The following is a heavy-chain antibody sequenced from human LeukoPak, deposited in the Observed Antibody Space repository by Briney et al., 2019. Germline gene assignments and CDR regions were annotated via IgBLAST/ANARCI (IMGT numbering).Heavy chain of an antibody. CDR3: ARAPWHSSGYYDHDY. D-gene: IGHD3-22*01. CDR1: GYTFISCG. CDR2: VSAYNGNT. V-gene: IGHV1-18*01. Sequence: GASVKVSCKASGYTFISCGISWVRQAPGQGLEWMGWVSAYNGNTNYAQRLQGRVTMTTDTSTSTAYMELRSLRPDDTAVYYCARAPWHSSGYYDHDYWGQGTLVTVSS. J-gene: IGHJ4*02.